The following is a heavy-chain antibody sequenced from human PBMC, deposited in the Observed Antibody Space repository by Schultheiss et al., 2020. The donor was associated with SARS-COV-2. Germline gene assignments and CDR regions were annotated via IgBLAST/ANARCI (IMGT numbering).Heavy chain of an antibody. J-gene: IGHJ5*02. Sequence: TLSLTCTVSGVSISNDDYYWTWVRQHPARGLEWIGFIHYRGKTFYNPSLRGRVTLSLDTSLNQFSLNVNSVTAADTAVYYCAKSIIPPHSHWFDPWGRGTLVTVSS. V-gene: IGHV4-31*03. CDR1: GVSISNDDYY. CDR2: IHYRGKT. D-gene: IGHD3-3*01. CDR3: AKSIIPPHSHWFDP.